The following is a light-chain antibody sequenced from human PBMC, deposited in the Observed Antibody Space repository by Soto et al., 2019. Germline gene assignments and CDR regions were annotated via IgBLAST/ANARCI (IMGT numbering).Light chain of an antibody. Sequence: DIQMTQSPSFLSASVGDRVTITCRASQGIRNSLAWYQHKPGKVPKLLIYAASTLYSGFSSRFSGSGSGTDFTLTXXSXQPKXVXXXXXXXHXXVPFTFGGGTKVEIK. CDR3: XXHXXVPFT. CDR1: QGIRNS. J-gene: IGKJ4*01. CDR2: AAS. V-gene: IGKV1-27*01.